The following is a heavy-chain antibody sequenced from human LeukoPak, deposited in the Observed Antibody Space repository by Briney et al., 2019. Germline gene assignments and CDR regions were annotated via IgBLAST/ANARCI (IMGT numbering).Heavy chain of an antibody. J-gene: IGHJ5*02. CDR1: GYTFINND. CDR2: ISAYNGNT. CDR3: AREDGDYEGVWFDP. V-gene: IGHV1-18*04. Sequence: GASVKVSFKASGYTFINNDISWVRQAPGQGLEWMGWISAYNGNTNYAQKFQGRVTMTTDTSTNTAYMELRSLRSDDTAVYYCAREDGDYEGVWFDPWGQGTLVTVSS. D-gene: IGHD4-17*01.